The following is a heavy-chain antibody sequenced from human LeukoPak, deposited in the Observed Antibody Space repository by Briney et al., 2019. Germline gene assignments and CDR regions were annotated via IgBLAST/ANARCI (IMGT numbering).Heavy chain of an antibody. D-gene: IGHD2-2*01. CDR3: ARDRVLQLLYKPPYYYYGMDV. V-gene: IGHV4-4*07. J-gene: IGHJ6*02. CDR1: GGSISSYY. CDR2: IYTSGST. Sequence: SETLSLTCTVSGGSISSYYWSWIRQPAGKGLEWIGRIYTSGSTNYNPSLKSRVTMSVDMSKNQFSLKLSSVTAADTAVYYCARDRVLQLLYKPPYYYYGMDVWGQGTTVTVSS.